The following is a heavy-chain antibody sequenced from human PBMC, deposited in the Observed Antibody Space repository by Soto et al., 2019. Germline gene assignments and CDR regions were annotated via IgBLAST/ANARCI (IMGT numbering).Heavy chain of an antibody. V-gene: IGHV3-33*01. D-gene: IGHD6-19*01. J-gene: IGHJ4*02. CDR3: ARGYSSGWGNYYFDY. CDR1: GFTFSSYG. CDR2: IWYDASNK. Sequence: GGSLRLSCAASGFTFSSYGMHWVRQAPGKGLEWVAVIWYDASNKYYADSVKGRFTISRDNSKNTLYLQMNSLRAEDTAVYYCARGYSSGWGNYYFDYWGQGTLVTSPQ.